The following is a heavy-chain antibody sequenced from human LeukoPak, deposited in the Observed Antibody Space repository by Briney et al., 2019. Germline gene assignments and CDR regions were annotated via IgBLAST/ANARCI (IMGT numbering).Heavy chain of an antibody. D-gene: IGHD3-9*01. CDR1: GFRFSNYW. V-gene: IGHV3-74*03. CDR2: IRPEGTTT. Sequence: GGSLRLSCAASGFRFSNYWMHWVRQAPGKGLVWVARIRPEGTTTAYADSVKGRFTISRDNAKNTLFLQMNSLSAEDTAVYYCARDLDWILFDYWGQGTLVTVSS. CDR3: ARDLDWILFDY. J-gene: IGHJ4*02.